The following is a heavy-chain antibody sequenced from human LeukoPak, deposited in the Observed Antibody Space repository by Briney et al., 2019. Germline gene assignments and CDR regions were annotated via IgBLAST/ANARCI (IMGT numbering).Heavy chain of an antibody. V-gene: IGHV1-2*02. Sequence: ASVKVSCKASGYTFIDYFIHWMRQTPGQGLEWLGWINPNSGVTRYAQKFQGRVTLTRDTAAYMELSSLKYDDTAVYYCARAVSGTLGGASDIWGQGTAVTVSS. J-gene: IGHJ3*02. CDR1: GYTFIDYF. CDR2: INPNSGVT. CDR3: ARAVSGTLGGASDI. D-gene: IGHD1-14*01.